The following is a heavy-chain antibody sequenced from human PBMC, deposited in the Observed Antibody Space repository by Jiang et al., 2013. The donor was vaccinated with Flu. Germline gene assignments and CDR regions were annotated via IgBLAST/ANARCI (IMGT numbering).Heavy chain of an antibody. D-gene: IGHD3-22*01. Sequence: VQLLESGGGLVPPGRSLRLSCTTSGFTFGDYALSWIRQAPGKGLEWVGFIRSTAYDGTTEYAASVKGRFIISRDDSKSIAYLQMNSLKTEDTAVYYCTRSHYYDTSGQGSWGQGTLVTVSS. CDR3: TRSHYYDTSGQGS. V-gene: IGHV3-49*03. CDR1: GFTFGDYA. J-gene: IGHJ5*02. CDR2: IRSTAYDGTT.